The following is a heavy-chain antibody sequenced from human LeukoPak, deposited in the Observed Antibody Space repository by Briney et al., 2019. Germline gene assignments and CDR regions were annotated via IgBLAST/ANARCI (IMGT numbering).Heavy chain of an antibody. D-gene: IGHD4-23*01. CDR2: ISAYNGNT. CDR1: GYTFTSYG. J-gene: IGHJ4*02. V-gene: IGHV1-18*01. Sequence: GASVKVSCKASGYTFTSYGISWVRQAPGQGLEWMGWISAYNGNTNYSQKLQGRVTVTTDTSTSTGYMELRSLRSDDTAVYYCARDRGRTVVTPGPFSSDYWGQGTLVTVSS. CDR3: ARDRGRTVVTPGPFSSDY.